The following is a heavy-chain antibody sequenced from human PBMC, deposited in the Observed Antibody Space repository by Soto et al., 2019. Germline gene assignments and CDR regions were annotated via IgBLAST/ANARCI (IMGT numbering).Heavy chain of an antibody. Sequence: SETLSLTCSVSGGSISSYYWSWIRQPPGKGLEWIGYIYYSGSTNYNPSLKSRVTISVDTSKNQFSLKLSSVTAADTAVYYCARRSGSYFSTIFYYWGQGTLVTVSS. D-gene: IGHD1-26*01. V-gene: IGHV4-59*08. CDR1: GGSISSYY. CDR2: IYYSGST. J-gene: IGHJ4*02. CDR3: ARRSGSYFSTIFYY.